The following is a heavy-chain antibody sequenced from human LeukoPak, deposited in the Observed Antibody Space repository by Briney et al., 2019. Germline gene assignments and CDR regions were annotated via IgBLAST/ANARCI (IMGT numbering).Heavy chain of an antibody. CDR1: VFTFSSYG. D-gene: IGHD1-26*01. V-gene: IGHV3-23*01. CDR2: ISGSGGAT. Sequence: GGSLRLSCAASVFTFSSYGMHWVRRAPWKGLEWISAISGSGGATHYGDSVKGRFTLSRDYPKNTLYLQMNSLRAEDTAVYFCAKYSGSYYYPPNWDSWGQGTLVTVSS. CDR3: AKYSGSYYYPPNWDS. J-gene: IGHJ4*02.